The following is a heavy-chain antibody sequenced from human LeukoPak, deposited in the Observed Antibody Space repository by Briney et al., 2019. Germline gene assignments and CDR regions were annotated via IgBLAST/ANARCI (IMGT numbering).Heavy chain of an antibody. CDR1: GFTFSSYA. D-gene: IGHD6-6*01. J-gene: IGHJ4*02. CDR3: AKWKYSNSGIDDC. CDR2: ISGSGDNT. Sequence: GGSPRLSCAASGFTFSSYAMSWVRQVPGKGLEWVSVISGSGDNTYYADSVKGRFTISRDNSKNMLYLQMNSLRAEDTAVYYCAKWKYSNSGIDDCWGQGTLVTVSS. V-gene: IGHV3-23*01.